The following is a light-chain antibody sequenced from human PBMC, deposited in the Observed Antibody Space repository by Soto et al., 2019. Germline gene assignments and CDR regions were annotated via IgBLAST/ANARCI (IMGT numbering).Light chain of an antibody. CDR1: QSVNSH. J-gene: IGKJ1*01. V-gene: IGKV3-15*01. CDR2: GVS. CDR3: QQYNEWPPWT. Sequence: ETVMTQSPATLSVSPGDTATLSCRASQSVNSHLAWYQQKPGQAPRLLIYGVSTRATDIPARFSGSGSGTEFTLTISSLQSEDFAVYYCQQYNEWPPWTFGQGTQVEIK.